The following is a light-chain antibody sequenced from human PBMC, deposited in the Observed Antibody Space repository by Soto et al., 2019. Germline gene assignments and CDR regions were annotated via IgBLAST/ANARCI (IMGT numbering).Light chain of an antibody. CDR3: QQLNSYPRT. Sequence: DIQLTQSPSFLSASVGDRVTITCRASQGISSYLAWYQQKPGKAPKLLIYAASILQSGVPSRFSGSGSGTEFTLTISSLQPEDFATYCCQQLNSYPRTFGRGTEVEIK. V-gene: IGKV1-9*01. J-gene: IGKJ1*01. CDR1: QGISSY. CDR2: AAS.